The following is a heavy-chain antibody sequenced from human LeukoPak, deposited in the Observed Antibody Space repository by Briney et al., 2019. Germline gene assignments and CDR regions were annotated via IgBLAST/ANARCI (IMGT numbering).Heavy chain of an antibody. CDR2: INPNCGGT. D-gene: IGHD3-22*01. Sequence: ASVKVSCKASGYTFTCYYMHWVRQAPGQGLEWMGWINPNCGGTNYAQKFQGRVTMTGDTSISTAYMELSRLRSDDTAVYYCARDRSVWYYYDSSGCNTKNAFDIWGQGTMATVSS. CDR1: GYTFTCYY. V-gene: IGHV1-2*02. J-gene: IGHJ3*02. CDR3: ARDRSVWYYYDSSGCNTKNAFDI.